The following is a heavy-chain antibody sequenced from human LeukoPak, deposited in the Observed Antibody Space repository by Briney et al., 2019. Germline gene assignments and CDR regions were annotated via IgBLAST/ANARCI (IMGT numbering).Heavy chain of an antibody. CDR1: GDSSTSYW. J-gene: IGHJ4*02. CDR2: GYPGDSDT. D-gene: IGHD3-3*01. V-gene: IGHV5-51*01. Sequence: GSLKISGKGSGDSSTSYWIGWVGKMHAKGLEWMGIGYPGDSDTRYSPSFQGQVTISADKSISTAYLQWSSLKASDTAMYYCARLRITIFGVVSTYFDYWGQGTLVTVSS. CDR3: ARLRITIFGVVSTYFDY.